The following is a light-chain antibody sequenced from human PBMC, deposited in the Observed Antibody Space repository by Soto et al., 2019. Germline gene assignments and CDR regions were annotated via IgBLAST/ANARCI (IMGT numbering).Light chain of an antibody. J-gene: IGKJ4*01. V-gene: IGKV1-12*01. Sequence: DIQMTQSPSSVSASVGERVTITCRASQDISTWLAWFQQKPGEAPRLLIYTASSLHSGVPSRFSGSGSGTDFPLTISSLQPEDFATYYCQQGNSFPLTFGGGTKVEIK. CDR2: TAS. CDR3: QQGNSFPLT. CDR1: QDISTW.